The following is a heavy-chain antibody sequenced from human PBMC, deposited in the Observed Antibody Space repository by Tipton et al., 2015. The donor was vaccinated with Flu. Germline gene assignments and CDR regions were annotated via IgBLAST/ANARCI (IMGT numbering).Heavy chain of an antibody. CDR2: IYYSGST. Sequence: LRLSCTVSGGSISSYYWSWIRQPPGKGLEWIGYIYYSGSTNYNPSLKSRVTISVDTSKNQFSLKLGSVTAADTAVYYCARHVPYSSSSGEAFDIWGQGTMVTVSS. D-gene: IGHD6-6*01. J-gene: IGHJ3*02. CDR1: GGSISSYY. CDR3: ARHVPYSSSSGEAFDI. V-gene: IGHV4-59*08.